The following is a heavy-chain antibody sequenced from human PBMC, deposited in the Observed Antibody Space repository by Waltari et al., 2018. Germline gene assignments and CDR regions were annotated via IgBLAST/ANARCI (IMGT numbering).Heavy chain of an antibody. J-gene: IGHJ4*02. D-gene: IGHD1-26*01. Sequence: EVEFVESGGDLVQPGGSMRLSCAASGFSFSNYWMNWIGQAPWKGLEWVANIKQDGSENYYLGSVKGRFTISRDNAKNLLYLQMNSLRAEDTAVYYCARGINSPGIDYWGQGNLVTVSS. V-gene: IGHV3-7*01. CDR2: IKQDGSEN. CDR1: GFSFSNYW. CDR3: ARGINSPGIDY.